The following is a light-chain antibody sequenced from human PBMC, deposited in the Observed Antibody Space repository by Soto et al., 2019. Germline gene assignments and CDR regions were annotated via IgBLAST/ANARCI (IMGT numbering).Light chain of an antibody. V-gene: IGKV2-28*01. CDR1: QSLLQSNGYNY. J-gene: IGKJ1*01. Sequence: DLVMTQSPLSLPVTPGEPASIPCSSSQSLLQSNGYNYLDWYLQKPGQSPQLLIYFGSYRASGVPDRFSGSGSGTDFTLKIRRVEAEDVGGYYCMQSQQSPPTFGQGTKVEI. CDR2: FGS. CDR3: MQSQQSPPT.